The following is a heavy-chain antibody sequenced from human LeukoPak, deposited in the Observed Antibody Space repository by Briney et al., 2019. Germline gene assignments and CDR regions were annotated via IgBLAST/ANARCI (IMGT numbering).Heavy chain of an antibody. V-gene: IGHV1-46*01. J-gene: IGHJ4*02. D-gene: IGHD6-13*01. CDR3: ARVIAAAGTFDY. Sequence: ASVKVSCKASGYTFTSYYMHWVRQAPGQGLEWMGIINPSGGSTSYARKFQGRVTMTRDTSTSTVYMELSSLRSEDTAVYYCARVIAAAGTFDYWGQGTLVTVSS. CDR1: GYTFTSYY. CDR2: INPSGGST.